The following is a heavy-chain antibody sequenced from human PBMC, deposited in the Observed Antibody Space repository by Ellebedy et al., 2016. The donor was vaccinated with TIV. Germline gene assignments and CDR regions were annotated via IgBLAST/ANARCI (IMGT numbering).Heavy chain of an antibody. J-gene: IGHJ5*02. CDR1: RFSFRSYW. D-gene: IGHD4-17*01. V-gene: IGHV3-7*01. CDR3: ARRGSYGDYAVQINSWFDR. CDR2: IYQDGSNQ. Sequence: PGGSLRLSCEASRFSFRSYWMSWVRQAPGKGLEWVANIYQDGSNQYYVDSVKGRFTISRDNANKSLFLQMNSLRGEDTAMYYCARRGSYGDYAVQINSWFDRWGRGTLVTVSS.